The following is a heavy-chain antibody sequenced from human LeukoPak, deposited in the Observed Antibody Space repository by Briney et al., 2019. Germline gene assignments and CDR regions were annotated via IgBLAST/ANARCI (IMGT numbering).Heavy chain of an antibody. J-gene: IGHJ4*02. CDR1: GFTFSTYG. Sequence: PGGSLRLSCAASGFTFSTYGMAWVRQAPGKGLEWVATITEDGSGKYHVDSVRGRFTVSRDNTNKLLFLQMNSLRAEDTAVYHCAKARYSSGLDYWGQGTLVSVSS. CDR3: AKARYSSGLDY. D-gene: IGHD6-19*01. V-gene: IGHV3-7*01. CDR2: ITEDGSGK.